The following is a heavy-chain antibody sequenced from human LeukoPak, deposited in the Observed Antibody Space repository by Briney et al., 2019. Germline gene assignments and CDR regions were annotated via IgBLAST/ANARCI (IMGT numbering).Heavy chain of an antibody. CDR2: ITSSSSYK. V-gene: IGHV3-21*01. CDR1: GFTFSSYN. Sequence: GGSLRLSCAASGFTFSSYNMNWVRQAPGKGLEWISSITSSSSYKFYADSVKGRFTISRDNAKNSLYLQMNSLRAEDTAVYYCARVQDDSRDYWGQGTLVTVSS. D-gene: IGHD1-1*01. CDR3: ARVQDDSRDY. J-gene: IGHJ4*02.